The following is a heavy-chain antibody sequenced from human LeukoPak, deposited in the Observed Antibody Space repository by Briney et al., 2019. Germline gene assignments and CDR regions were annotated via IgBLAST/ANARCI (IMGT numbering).Heavy chain of an antibody. CDR1: GGSISTYY. CDR3: ARKGVVVAASNWFDP. V-gene: IGHV4-59*12. D-gene: IGHD2-15*01. Sequence: SETLSLTCTVSGGSISTYYWSWIRQPPGKGLEWIGYIYYTGSTNYNPSLKSRVTISVDTSKNQFSLKLSSVTAADTAVYYCARKGVVVAASNWFDPWGQGTLVTVSS. J-gene: IGHJ5*02. CDR2: IYYTGST.